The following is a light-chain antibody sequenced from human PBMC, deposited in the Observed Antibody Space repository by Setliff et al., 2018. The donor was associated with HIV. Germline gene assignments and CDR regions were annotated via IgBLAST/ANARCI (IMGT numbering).Light chain of an antibody. CDR2: EVS. V-gene: IGLV2-23*02. CDR1: SSDVGSYNL. Sequence: QSVLTQPASVSGSPGQSITISCTGSSSDVGSYNLVSWYQQHPRKAPKLMIYEVSQWPSGVSNRFSGSKSGNTASLTISGHQAEDEADYYCCSYAGSSTFVFGGGTKVTVL. J-gene: IGLJ3*02. CDR3: CSYAGSSTFV.